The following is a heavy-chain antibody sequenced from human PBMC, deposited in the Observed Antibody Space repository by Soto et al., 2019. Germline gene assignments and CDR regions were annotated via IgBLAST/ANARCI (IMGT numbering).Heavy chain of an antibody. CDR2: MYFGGSF. CDR3: ARSYYDSTGFAVDP. D-gene: IGHD3-22*01. J-gene: IGHJ5*02. Sequence: PSETLSLTCTVSGGSMISYYWSWIRQPPGKGLEWIGFMYFGGSFNYNPSLSSRVTLSVETSKNQFSMKVTSVTASDTAVYYCARSYYDSTGFAVDPWGQGTLVTVSS. CDR1: GGSMISYY. V-gene: IGHV4-59*08.